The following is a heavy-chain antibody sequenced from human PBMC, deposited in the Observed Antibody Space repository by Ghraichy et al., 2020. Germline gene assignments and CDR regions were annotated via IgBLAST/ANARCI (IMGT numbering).Heavy chain of an antibody. D-gene: IGHD1-26*01. CDR2: IYWNDDK. J-gene: IGHJ4*02. V-gene: IGHV2-5*01. Sequence: QTLTLTCTFSGLSLTTAGVGVGWIRQPPGKALEWLALIYWNDDKRYSPSLKRRLTITKDTPKNQVVLTMASMDPADTGTYYCAHTLGMQNFDYWGQGTLVTVSS. CDR3: AHTLGMQNFDY. CDR1: GLSLTTAGVG.